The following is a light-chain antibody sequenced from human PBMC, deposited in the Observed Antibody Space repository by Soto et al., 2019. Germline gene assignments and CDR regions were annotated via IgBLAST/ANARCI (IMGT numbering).Light chain of an antibody. V-gene: IGLV1-51*01. CDR3: GAWDSSLSAYV. CDR1: CSSIGSNS. CDR2: DDN. J-gene: IGLJ1*01. Sequence: SVVTPPPSLSAAPGQKVTTSCSGSCSSIGSNSVSWYQQLPGTAPKLLVYDDNKRPSGIPDRFSRSKSGTSATLGITGFQTGDEADYYCGAWDSSLSAYVIGPGNKVTVL.